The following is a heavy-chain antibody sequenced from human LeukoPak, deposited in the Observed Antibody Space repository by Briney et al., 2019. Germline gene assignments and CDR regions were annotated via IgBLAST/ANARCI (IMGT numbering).Heavy chain of an antibody. V-gene: IGHV1-2*02. J-gene: IGHJ4*02. Sequence: ASVKVSCKASGYTFTAYYMHWVRQAPGQGLEWMGWINPNNGSTNYAQKLQDRVTMTRDTSISTAYMELSSLRSDDTAVYYCSTEDKYSRSNSGGDYWGQGTMVTVSS. D-gene: IGHD2-2*01. CDR2: INPNNGST. CDR3: STEDKYSRSNSGGDY. CDR1: GYTFTAYY.